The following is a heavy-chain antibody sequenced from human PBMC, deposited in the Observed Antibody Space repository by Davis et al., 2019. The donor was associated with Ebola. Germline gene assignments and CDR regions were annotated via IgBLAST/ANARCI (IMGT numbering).Heavy chain of an antibody. D-gene: IGHD2-2*01. Sequence: GESLKISCAASGFTFSSYAMHWVRQAPGKGLEWVAVISYDGSNKYYADSVKGRFTISRDNAKNSLYLQMNSLRAEDTAVYYCARVVSAMPKRGTTYYYYGMDVWGQGTTVTVSS. V-gene: IGHV3-30-3*01. J-gene: IGHJ6*02. CDR2: ISYDGSNK. CDR3: ARVVSAMPKRGTTYYYYGMDV. CDR1: GFTFSSYA.